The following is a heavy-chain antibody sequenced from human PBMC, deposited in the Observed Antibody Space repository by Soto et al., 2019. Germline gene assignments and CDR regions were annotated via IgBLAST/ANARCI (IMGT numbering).Heavy chain of an antibody. V-gene: IGHV4-31*03. CDR2: IYYIGST. CDR3: ARYFMVRGVMSAFDL. Sequence: QVQLQESGPGLVKPSQTLSLTCTVSGGSISSGGYYWRWIRQHPGKGLEWIGYIYYIGSTYYNPCLKSRVTISVDTSKNQCSLKLSSVTAADTAVYYCARYFMVRGVMSAFDLWGQGTMVTVSS. D-gene: IGHD3-10*01. J-gene: IGHJ3*01. CDR1: GGSISSGGYY.